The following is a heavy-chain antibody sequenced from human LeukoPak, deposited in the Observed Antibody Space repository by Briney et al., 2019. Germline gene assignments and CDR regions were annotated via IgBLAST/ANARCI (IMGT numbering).Heavy chain of an antibody. Sequence: SETLSLTCTVSGGSISSYYWSWIRQPPGKGLEWIGYIYYSGSTNYNPSLKSRVTISVDTSKNQFSLKLSSVTAADTAVYYCARRLKGSSGWTVFDYWGQGTLVTVSS. V-gene: IGHV4-59*08. CDR1: GGSISSYY. CDR2: IYYSGST. D-gene: IGHD6-19*01. J-gene: IGHJ4*02. CDR3: ARRLKGSSGWTVFDY.